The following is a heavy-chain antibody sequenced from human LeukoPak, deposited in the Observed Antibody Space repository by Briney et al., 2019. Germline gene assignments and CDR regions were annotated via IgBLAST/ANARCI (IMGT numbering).Heavy chain of an antibody. CDR1: GFTSSSYW. V-gene: IGHV3-74*01. J-gene: IGHJ3*02. D-gene: IGHD5-18*01. Sequence: GGSLRLSCAASGFTSSSYWMHWVRQVPGKGPVWVSRMSSDGSTTNYADSVKGRFTISRDNHKNTLYLQMDSLGAEDTAVYYCAGGGYTKRNAFDIWGQGTMVTVSS. CDR2: MSSDGSTT. CDR3: AGGGYTKRNAFDI.